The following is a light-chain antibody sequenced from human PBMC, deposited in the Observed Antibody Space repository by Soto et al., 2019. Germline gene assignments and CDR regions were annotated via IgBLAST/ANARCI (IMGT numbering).Light chain of an antibody. Sequence: EIVLTQSPATLSLSPGERASLSCRAGQSVSSYLAWYQQKPGQAPRLLIYDASNRATGIPARFSGSGSGTDFTLTISSLEPEDFAVYYCQQRSNWITFGQGTRLEIK. CDR2: DAS. CDR1: QSVSSY. CDR3: QQRSNWIT. V-gene: IGKV3-11*01. J-gene: IGKJ5*01.